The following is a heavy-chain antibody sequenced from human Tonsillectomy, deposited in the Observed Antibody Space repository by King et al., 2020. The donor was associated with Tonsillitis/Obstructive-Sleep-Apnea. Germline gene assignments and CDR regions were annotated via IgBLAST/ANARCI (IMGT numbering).Heavy chain of an antibody. CDR2: IYYSGTT. Sequence: QLQESGPGLVKPSESLSLTCTVSGGSISGNNYYWGWIRQPPGKGLEWIWSIYYSGTTYYNPSLMSRVTIFVDTSNNQFSLRLTSVTAADTAVYYCARLYSGTYSWFDPWGQGTLVTVSS. CDR3: ARLYSGTYSWFDP. V-gene: IGHV4-39*01. J-gene: IGHJ5*02. D-gene: IGHD1-26*01. CDR1: GGSISGNNYY.